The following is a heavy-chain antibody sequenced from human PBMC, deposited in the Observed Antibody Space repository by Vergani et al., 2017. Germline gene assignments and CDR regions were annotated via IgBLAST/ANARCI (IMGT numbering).Heavy chain of an antibody. D-gene: IGHD6-13*01. V-gene: IGHV2-5*01. Sequence: QITLKESGPTLVKPTQTLTLTCTFSGFSLSTSGVGVGWIRQPPGKALEWLALIYWNDDKRYSPSLKSRLTITKDTSKNQVVLTMTNMDPVDTATYFCERRRDRPAIAAAGAFVYWSQGTLVTVTS. J-gene: IGHJ4*02. CDR1: GFSLSTSGVG. CDR2: IYWNDDK. CDR3: ERRRDRPAIAAAGAFVY.